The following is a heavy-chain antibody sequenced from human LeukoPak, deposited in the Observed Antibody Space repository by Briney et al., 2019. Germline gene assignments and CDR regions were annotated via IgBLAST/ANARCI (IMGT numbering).Heavy chain of an antibody. CDR1: GYTFTGYY. CDR3: ARSSRPLWFGELLSYCFDY. CDR2: INPNSGGT. J-gene: IGHJ4*02. V-gene: IGHV1-2*04. D-gene: IGHD3-10*01. Sequence: ASVKVSCKASGYTFTGYYMHWVRQAPGQGLEWMGWINPNSGGTNYAQKFQGWVTMTRDTSISTAYMELSRLRSDDTAVYYCARSSRPLWFGELLSYCFDYWGQGTLATVSS.